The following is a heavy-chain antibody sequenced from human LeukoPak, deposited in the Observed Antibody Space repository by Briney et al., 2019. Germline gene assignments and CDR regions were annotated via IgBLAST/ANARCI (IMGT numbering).Heavy chain of an antibody. V-gene: IGHV3-64*01. D-gene: IGHD4-17*01. Sequence: GGSLRLSCAVSGFTFSNYAMHWVRQAPGKGLEYVSVISSNGGSTYYANSVKGRFSISRDNSKNTLYLQMNSLRAEDTAVYYCAKSYGDYEGGFDYWGQGALVTVSS. J-gene: IGHJ4*02. CDR3: AKSYGDYEGGFDY. CDR2: ISSNGGST. CDR1: GFTFSNYA.